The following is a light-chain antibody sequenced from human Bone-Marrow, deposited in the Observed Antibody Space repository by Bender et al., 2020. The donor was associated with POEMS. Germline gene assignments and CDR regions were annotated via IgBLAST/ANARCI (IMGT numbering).Light chain of an antibody. CDR3: QSYDNSLGGWV. V-gene: IGLV1-40*01. CDR1: SSNIGAGYD. Sequence: QSVLTQPPSVSGAPGQRVTISCSGSSSNIGAGYDVHWYQQFPGTAPKLLIYRNTNRPSGVPDRFSGSKSGTSASLAITGLQAEDEGDYYCQSYDNSLGGWVFGGGTKLTVL. J-gene: IGLJ3*02. CDR2: RNT.